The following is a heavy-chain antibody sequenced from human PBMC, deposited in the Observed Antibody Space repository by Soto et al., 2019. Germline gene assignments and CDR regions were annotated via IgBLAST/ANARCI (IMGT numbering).Heavy chain of an antibody. D-gene: IGHD2-2*01. CDR1: GFTFSNYA. J-gene: IGHJ6*02. CDR2: ISYDGSNK. V-gene: IGHV3-30*04. CDR3: AKDANPVVVPAAMGGMDV. Sequence: QGQLVESGGGVVQPGRSLRLSCAASGFTFSNYAIHWVRQAPGKGLEWVAVISYDGSNKYYADSVNGRFTISRDNSKNTLYLQMNSLRPEDTAVYYCAKDANPVVVPAAMGGMDVWGPGTTVTVSS.